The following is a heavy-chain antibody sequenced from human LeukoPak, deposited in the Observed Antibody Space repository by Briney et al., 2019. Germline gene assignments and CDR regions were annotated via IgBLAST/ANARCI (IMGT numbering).Heavy chain of an antibody. D-gene: IGHD6-13*01. J-gene: IGHJ4*02. CDR3: SRVSGSIADSDY. Sequence: ASVKVSCKASGYTFTGYDMHWLRQAPGQGLDWTGWINPNSGGTNYAQKIPVRFTMTRDTSTSTAYMELRRLRSYDTSVECCSRVSGSIADSDYWGKGTLVTVS. CDR1: GYTFTGYD. CDR2: INPNSGGT. V-gene: IGHV1-2*02.